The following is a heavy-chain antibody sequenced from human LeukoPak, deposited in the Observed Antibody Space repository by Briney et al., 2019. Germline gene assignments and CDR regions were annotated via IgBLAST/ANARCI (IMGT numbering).Heavy chain of an antibody. CDR3: ALNYYDSSGQHPY. Sequence: ASVKVSCKASGGTFSSYAISWVRQAPGQGLEWMGGIIPIFGTANYAQKFQGRVTITTDESTSTAYMELSSLRSEDTAVYHCALNYYDSSGQHPYWGQGTLVTVSS. V-gene: IGHV1-69*05. D-gene: IGHD3-22*01. CDR2: IIPIFGTA. CDR1: GGTFSSYA. J-gene: IGHJ4*02.